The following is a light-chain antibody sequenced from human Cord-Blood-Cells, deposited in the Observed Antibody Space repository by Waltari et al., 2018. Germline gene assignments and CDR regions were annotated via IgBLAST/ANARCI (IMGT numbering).Light chain of an antibody. CDR2: WAS. V-gene: IGKV4-1*01. Sequence: DIVMTQSPDSLAVSLGERATIKCKSSQSVLYSSNNKDYLAWYQQKPGQPPKLLMYWASTRESGVPDRFSGSGSGTDFTLTISSLQAEDVAVYYCQQYYSTPFTFGPGTKVDIK. CDR3: QQYYSTPFT. CDR1: QSVLYSSNNKDY. J-gene: IGKJ3*01.